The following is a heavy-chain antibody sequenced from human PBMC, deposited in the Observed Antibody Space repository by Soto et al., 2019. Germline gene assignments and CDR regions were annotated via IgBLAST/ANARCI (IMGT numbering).Heavy chain of an antibody. CDR1: GGSISSYY. J-gene: IGHJ4*02. CDR2: IYYSGST. CDR3: ARRWGRTFDY. V-gene: IGHV4-59*08. D-gene: IGHD7-27*01. Sequence: SETLCLTCTVAGGSISSYYWSWIRQPPGKGLEWIGYIYYSGSTNYNPSLKSRVTISVDTSKNQFSLKLSSVTAADTAVYYCARRWGRTFDYWGQGTLVTVSS.